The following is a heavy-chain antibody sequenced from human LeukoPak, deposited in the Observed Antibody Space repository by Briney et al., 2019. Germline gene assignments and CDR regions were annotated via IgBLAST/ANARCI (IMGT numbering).Heavy chain of an antibody. V-gene: IGHV3-53*01. D-gene: IGHD2-2*01. CDR2: IYSDGST. CDR1: GFTFSSHA. Sequence: PGGSLRLSCAASGFTFSSHAMSWVRQAPGKGLEWVSVIYSDGSTYYADSVKGRFTISRDNSKNTLYLQMNSLRAEDTAVYYCARDWGYCSSTSCHVFDYWGQGTLVTVSS. CDR3: ARDWGYCSSTSCHVFDY. J-gene: IGHJ4*02.